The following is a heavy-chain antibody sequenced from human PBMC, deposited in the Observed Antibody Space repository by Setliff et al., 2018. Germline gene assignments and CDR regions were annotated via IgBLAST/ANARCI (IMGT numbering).Heavy chain of an antibody. D-gene: IGHD3-3*01. Sequence: GGSLRLSCAASGFTFSSYAMYWVRQAPGKGLEWVAVISYDGSNKYYADSVKGRFTISRDNSKNTLYLQMNSLRAEDTAVYYCARDLKFFGVGPLHIDYWGQGTLVTVSS. V-gene: IGHV3-30*04. J-gene: IGHJ4*02. CDR2: ISYDGSNK. CDR1: GFTFSSYA. CDR3: ARDLKFFGVGPLHIDY.